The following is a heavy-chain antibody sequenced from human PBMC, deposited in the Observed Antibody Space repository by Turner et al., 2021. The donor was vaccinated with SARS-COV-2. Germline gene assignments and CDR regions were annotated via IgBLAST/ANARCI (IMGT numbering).Heavy chain of an antibody. J-gene: IGHJ4*02. V-gene: IGHV1-69*01. CDR3: ARVDGYYDSSGYYNDY. Sequence: QVQLVQSGAEVKKPGSSVKVSCKASGGTFSSYAISWVRQAPGQGLEWMGGIIPICGTTSYAQKFQGRVTITEDESTNTAYMELSSLRSEDTAVYYCARVDGYYDSSGYYNDYWGQGTLVTVSS. CDR1: GGTFSSYA. CDR2: IIPICGTT. D-gene: IGHD3-22*01.